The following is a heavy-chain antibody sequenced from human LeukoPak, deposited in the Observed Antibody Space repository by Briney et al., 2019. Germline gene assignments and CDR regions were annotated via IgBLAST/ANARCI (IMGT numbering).Heavy chain of an antibody. CDR2: LKQDGSEK. Sequence: PGGSLRLSCAVSGFSVSGYWMTWVRQAPGKGLEGVANLKQDGSEKNYVDSVKGRFTISRDNAENPLFLQMNSLRVEDTAVYYCAREWQGGIAAAGTRIEGDYWGQGTLVAVSS. V-gene: IGHV3-7*01. CDR1: GFSVSGYW. CDR3: AREWQGGIAAAGTRIEGDY. D-gene: IGHD6-13*01. J-gene: IGHJ4*02.